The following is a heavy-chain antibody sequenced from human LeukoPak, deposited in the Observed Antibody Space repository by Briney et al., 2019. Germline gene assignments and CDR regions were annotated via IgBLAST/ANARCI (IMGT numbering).Heavy chain of an antibody. J-gene: IGHJ5*02. CDR2: IIPIFGTA. V-gene: IGHV1-69*13. D-gene: IGHD3-10*01. Sequence: EASVKVSCKASGGTFCSYAISWVRQAPGQGLEWMGGIIPIFGTANYAQKFQGRVTITADESTSTAYMELSSLRSEDTAVYYCARDSAVRGQFDPWGQGTLVTVSS. CDR1: GGTFCSYA. CDR3: ARDSAVRGQFDP.